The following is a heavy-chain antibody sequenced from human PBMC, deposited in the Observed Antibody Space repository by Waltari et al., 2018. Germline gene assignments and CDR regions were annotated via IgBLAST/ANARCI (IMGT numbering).Heavy chain of an antibody. D-gene: IGHD2-2*03. J-gene: IGHJ4*02. V-gene: IGHV4-38-2*01. Sequence: QVHLQESGPGLVKPSEALSPTCDVSGYFINTGCYWRCPRQPPGKGLEWVGTIYHDWTTFYSPSLNSRVTMSMDMSKNQISLKLESVTAADTAVYYCTRQVLGYCTSAACRRLESWGQGTLVTVSS. CDR1: GYFINTGCY. CDR2: IYHDWTT. CDR3: TRQVLGYCTSAACRRLES.